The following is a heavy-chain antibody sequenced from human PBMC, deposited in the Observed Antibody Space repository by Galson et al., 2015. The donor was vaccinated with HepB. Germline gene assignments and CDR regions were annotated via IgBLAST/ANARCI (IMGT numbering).Heavy chain of an antibody. Sequence: SLRLSCAASGFTFSSYGMHWVRQAPGKGLEWVAVISYDGSNKYYADSVKGRFTISRDNSKNTLYLQMNSLRAEDTAVYYCAKGYSGWYSMGYFQHWGQGTLVTVSS. CDR1: GFTFSSYG. D-gene: IGHD6-19*01. CDR2: ISYDGSNK. CDR3: AKGYSGWYSMGYFQH. J-gene: IGHJ1*01. V-gene: IGHV3-30*18.